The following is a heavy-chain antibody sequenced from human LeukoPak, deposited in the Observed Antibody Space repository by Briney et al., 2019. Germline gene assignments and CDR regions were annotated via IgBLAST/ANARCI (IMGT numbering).Heavy chain of an antibody. J-gene: IGHJ6*02. Sequence: SVKVSCKASGGTFSSYAISWVRQAPGQGLGWMGRIIPILGIANYAQKFQGRVTITADKSTSTAYMELSSLRSEDTAVYYCARDGGIVGVRDGMDVWGQGTTVTVSS. CDR2: IIPILGIA. D-gene: IGHD1-26*01. CDR3: ARDGGIVGVRDGMDV. V-gene: IGHV1-69*04. CDR1: GGTFSSYA.